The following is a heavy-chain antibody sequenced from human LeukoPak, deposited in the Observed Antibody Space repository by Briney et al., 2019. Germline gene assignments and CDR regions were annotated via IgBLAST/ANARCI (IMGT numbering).Heavy chain of an antibody. J-gene: IGHJ4*02. CDR3: ARRDCSGGSCYLDY. D-gene: IGHD2-15*01. Sequence: PSETLSLTCTVSGVSISSYCWSWIRQPAGKGLEWIGRIHTSGSTNYNPSLESRVTMSVDTSKNQFSLKLSSATAADTAVYYCARRDCSGGSCYLDYWGQGTLVTVSS. V-gene: IGHV4-4*07. CDR1: GVSISSYC. CDR2: IHTSGST.